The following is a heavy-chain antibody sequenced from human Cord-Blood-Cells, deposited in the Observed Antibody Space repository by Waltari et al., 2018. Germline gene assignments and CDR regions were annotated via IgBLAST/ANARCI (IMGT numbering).Heavy chain of an antibody. J-gene: IGHJ3*02. V-gene: IGHV3-30-3*01. CDR2: ISYDGSNK. Sequence: QVQLVESGGGVVQPGRSLRLSCAASGFTFSSYAMHWVRQAPGKGLEWVAVISYDGSNKYYADSVKGRFTISRDNSKNTLYLQMNSLRAEDTAVYYCVSELIDAFDIWGQGTMVTVSS. CDR1: GFTFSSYA. CDR3: VSELIDAFDI.